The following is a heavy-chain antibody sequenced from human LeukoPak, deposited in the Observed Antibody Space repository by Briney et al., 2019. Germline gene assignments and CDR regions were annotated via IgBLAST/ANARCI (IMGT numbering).Heavy chain of an antibody. CDR1: GGSISSGGYY. CDR2: IYYSGST. CDR3: ARGDVDTGFDY. V-gene: IGHV4-31*03. Sequence: PLQTLSLTCTVSGGSISSGGYYWSWIRQHPGKGLEWIGYIYYSGSTYYNPSLKSRVTISVDTSKNQFSLKLSSVTAADTAVYYCARGDVDTGFDYWGQGTLVTVSS. J-gene: IGHJ4*02. D-gene: IGHD5-18*01.